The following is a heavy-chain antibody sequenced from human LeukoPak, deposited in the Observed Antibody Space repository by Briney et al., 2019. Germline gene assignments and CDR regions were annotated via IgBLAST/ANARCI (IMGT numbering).Heavy chain of an antibody. D-gene: IGHD6-19*01. J-gene: IGHJ4*02. CDR1: GFTFNTYS. CDR3: ARVGYSSGWYFDY. Sequence: PGGSLRLSCAASGFTFNTYSMNWVRQAPGKGLEWVSSISSTSSYTYYADSVKGRFTISRDNAQKSLYLQMNSLRAEDTAVYYCARVGYSSGWYFDYWGQGTLVTVSS. CDR2: ISSTSSYT. V-gene: IGHV3-21*01.